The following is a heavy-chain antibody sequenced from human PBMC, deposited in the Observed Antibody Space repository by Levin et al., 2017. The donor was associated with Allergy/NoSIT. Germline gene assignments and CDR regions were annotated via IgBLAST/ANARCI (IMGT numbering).Heavy chain of an antibody. CDR1: GFTFSSYA. CDR3: AKEGMWELVNYFDY. V-gene: IGHV3-23*01. CDR2: ISGSGGST. J-gene: IGHJ4*02. D-gene: IGHD1-26*01. Sequence: GGSLRLSCAASGFTFSSYAMSWVRQGPGKGLEWVSGISGSGGSTYYADSVKGRFTISRDNSKNTLYLQMNSLRAEDTAVYYCAKEGMWELVNYFDYWGQGTLVTVSS.